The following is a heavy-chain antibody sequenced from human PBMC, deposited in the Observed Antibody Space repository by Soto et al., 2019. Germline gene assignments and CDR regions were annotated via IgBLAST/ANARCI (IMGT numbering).Heavy chain of an antibody. V-gene: IGHV1-3*04. CDR2: INTGNGNT. D-gene: IGHD3-10*01. CDR1: TFSSYV. J-gene: IGHJ4*01. CDR3: ARDHYYGSGTDNYFDY. Sequence: TFSSYVMHWARKAPGQRLEWLGGINTGNGNTKYSQNFQGRVTIARDTSASTAYMELSSLRSEDTAVYYCARDHYYGSGTDNYFDYWGHGTLVTVSS.